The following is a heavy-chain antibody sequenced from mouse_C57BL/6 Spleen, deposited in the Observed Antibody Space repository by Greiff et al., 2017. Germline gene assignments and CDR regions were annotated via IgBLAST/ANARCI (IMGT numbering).Heavy chain of an antibody. Sequence: VQLVESGPELVKPGASVKISCKASGYAFSSSWMNWVKQRPGKGLEWIGRIYPGDGDTNYNGKFKGKATLTADKSSSTAYMQLSSLTSEDSAVYFCARSYGNYEETFDYWGQGTTLTVSS. V-gene: IGHV1-82*01. D-gene: IGHD2-10*02. CDR3: ARSYGNYEETFDY. CDR1: GYAFSSSW. J-gene: IGHJ2*01. CDR2: IYPGDGDT.